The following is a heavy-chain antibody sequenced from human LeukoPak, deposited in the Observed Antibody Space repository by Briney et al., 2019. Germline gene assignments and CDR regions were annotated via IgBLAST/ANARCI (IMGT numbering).Heavy chain of an antibody. V-gene: IGHV3-7*04. CDR1: GFTFRTSW. CDR2: IKQDGSEI. CDR3: ARGRGDY. D-gene: IGHD3-10*01. J-gene: IGHJ4*02. Sequence: GGSLILSCAASGFTFRTSWLNWVRQAPGKGLEWVAQIKQDGSEIYYMDSVKGRFTISRDDAKNSVLLQMNSLTAEDTAIYYCARGRGDYWGQGTLVTVSS.